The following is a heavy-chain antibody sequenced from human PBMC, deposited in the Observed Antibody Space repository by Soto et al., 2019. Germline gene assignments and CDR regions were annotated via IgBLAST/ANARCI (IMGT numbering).Heavy chain of an antibody. J-gene: IGHJ5*02. Sequence: QVQLVQSGAEVKKPGSSVKVSCKASGGTFSSYAITWVRQAPGQGLEWMGGIIPIFGTANYAQKFQARVTITADESTSKAYMELSSLRSEDTAVYYCARDTGPSSGYYPSWFDPWGQGTLVTVSS. CDR1: GGTFSSYA. CDR2: IIPIFGTA. D-gene: IGHD3-22*01. CDR3: ARDTGPSSGYYPSWFDP. V-gene: IGHV1-69*12.